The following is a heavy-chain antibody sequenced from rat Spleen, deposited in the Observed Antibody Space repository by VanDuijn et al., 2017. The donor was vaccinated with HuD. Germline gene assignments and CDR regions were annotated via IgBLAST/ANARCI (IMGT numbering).Heavy chain of an antibody. CDR3: ARPRHNSGYVWFAY. J-gene: IGHJ3*01. CDR1: GFTFSDYY. V-gene: IGHV5-25*01. D-gene: IGHD4-3*01. CDR2: ISTSGGST. Sequence: EVQLVESGGGLVQPGRSLRLSCAASGFTFSDYYMAWVRQAPTKGLEWVATISTSGGSTYYRDSVKGRFTISRDNAKSTLYLQMDSLRSEDTATYYCARPRHNSGYVWFAYWGQGTLVTVSS.